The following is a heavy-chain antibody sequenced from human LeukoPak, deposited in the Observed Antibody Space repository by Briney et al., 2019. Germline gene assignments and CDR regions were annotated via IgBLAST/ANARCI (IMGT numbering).Heavy chain of an antibody. Sequence: GGSLRLSCAASGFTFSSYGMHWVRQAPGKGLGWVAFIRYDGSNKYYADSVKGRFTISRDNSKNTLYLQMNSLRAEDTAVYYCAKAYGYYFDYWGQGTLVTVSS. V-gene: IGHV3-30*02. CDR1: GFTFSSYG. CDR2: IRYDGSNK. J-gene: IGHJ4*02. CDR3: AKAYGYYFDY. D-gene: IGHD3-10*01.